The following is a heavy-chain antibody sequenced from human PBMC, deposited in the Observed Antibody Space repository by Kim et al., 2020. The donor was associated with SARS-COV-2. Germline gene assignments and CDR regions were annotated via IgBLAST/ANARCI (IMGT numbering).Heavy chain of an antibody. CDR3: ARSVVVAKCPYAFDI. V-gene: IGHV3-21*01. Sequence: DSVKGRFTISRDNAKNSLYLQMNSLRAEDTAVYYCARSVVVAKCPYAFDIWGQGTMVTVSS. J-gene: IGHJ3*02. D-gene: IGHD3-22*01.